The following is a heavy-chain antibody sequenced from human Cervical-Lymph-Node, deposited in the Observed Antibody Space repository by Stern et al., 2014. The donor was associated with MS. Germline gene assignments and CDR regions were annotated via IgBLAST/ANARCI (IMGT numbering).Heavy chain of an antibody. CDR2: IYPGDYET. CDR3: ARQTTAWASDV. CDR1: GFKFSIYC. Sequence: EDQLVESGAELIRPGESLKISCKGSGFKFSIYCIAWVRQMPGKGLEWMGIIYPGDYETRSSPSYQGQVTMSAEKSTSTAYLQWSSLNASDAAMYFCARQTTAWASDVWGQGTLVTVSS. D-gene: IGHD1-14*01. J-gene: IGHJ4*02. V-gene: IGHV5-51*01.